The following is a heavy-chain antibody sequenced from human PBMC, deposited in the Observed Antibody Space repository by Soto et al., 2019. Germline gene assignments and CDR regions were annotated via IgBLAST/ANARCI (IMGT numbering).Heavy chain of an antibody. Sequence: TSVKVSCKASGYTFTSQNMHWVRQAPGQGLEWMGVINPSIGTTTYAQKFQGRVTMTSDTSTSSVYMEVSSLRSEDTAVYYCISTLGARFDYWGQGTLVTVSS. CDR2: INPSIGTT. CDR3: ISTLGARFDY. CDR1: GYTFTSQN. V-gene: IGHV1-46*03. D-gene: IGHD1-26*01. J-gene: IGHJ4*02.